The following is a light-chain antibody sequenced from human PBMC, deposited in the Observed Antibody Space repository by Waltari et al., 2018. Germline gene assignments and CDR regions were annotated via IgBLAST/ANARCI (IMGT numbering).Light chain of an antibody. J-gene: IGLJ1*01. Sequence: QSALTQPASVSGSPGQSITISCTGTRSDVGTYNYVSWYQQHPCKAPKLLIYDVSHRHSGVSDRFFGATSGNTASLTISGLRAADGADYYCSSYTSSSTLVFGTGTKVTVL. V-gene: IGLV2-14*01. CDR3: SSYTSSSTLV. CDR1: RSDVGTYNY. CDR2: DVS.